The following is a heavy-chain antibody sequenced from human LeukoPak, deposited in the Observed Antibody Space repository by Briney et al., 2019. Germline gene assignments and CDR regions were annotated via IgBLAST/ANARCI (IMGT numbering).Heavy chain of an antibody. V-gene: IGHV4-4*07. CDR1: GGSISSYY. Sequence: PSETLSLTCTVSGGSISSYYWSWIRQPAGKGLEWIGRIYTSGSTNHNHSLKSRVTMSVDTSKNQLSLKLSSVTAADTAVYYCARHDSSGPYNAFDIWGQGTMVTVSS. J-gene: IGHJ3*02. CDR3: ARHDSSGPYNAFDI. D-gene: IGHD3-22*01. CDR2: IYTSGST.